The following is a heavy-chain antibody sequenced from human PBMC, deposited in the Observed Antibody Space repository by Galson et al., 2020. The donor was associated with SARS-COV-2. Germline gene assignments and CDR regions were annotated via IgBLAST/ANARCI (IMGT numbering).Heavy chain of an antibody. CDR1: GFSLSTTGMR. CDR2: IDWDDDK. CDR3: ARMISTGFDC. D-gene: IGHD1-1*01. J-gene: IGHJ4*02. Sequence: SGPTLVKPTQTLTLTCTLSGFSLSTTGMRVRWIRQPPVKALEWLARIDWDDDKFYSTSLKTRLTISRDASKNQVALTMTNMDPVDTATYYCARMISTGFDCWGQGTLVTVSS. V-gene: IGHV2-70*04.